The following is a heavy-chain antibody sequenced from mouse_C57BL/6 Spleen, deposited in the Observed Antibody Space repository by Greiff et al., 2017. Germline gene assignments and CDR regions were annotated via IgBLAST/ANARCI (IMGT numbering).Heavy chain of an antibody. CDR3: ASPLKPYYYGSSPWFAY. V-gene: IGHV5-9*01. D-gene: IGHD1-1*01. J-gene: IGHJ3*01. CDR1: GFTFSSYT. Sequence: EVKLVESGGGLVKPGGSLKLSCAASGFTFSSYTMSWVRQTPEKRLEWVATISGGGGNTYYPDSVKGRFTISRDNAKNTLYLQMSSLRSEDTALYYCASPLKPYYYGSSPWFAYWGQGTLVTVSA. CDR2: ISGGGGNT.